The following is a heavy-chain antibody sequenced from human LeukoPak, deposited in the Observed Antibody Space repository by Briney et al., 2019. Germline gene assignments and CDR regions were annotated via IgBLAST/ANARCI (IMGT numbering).Heavy chain of an antibody. Sequence: PGGSLRLSCAASGFTFSSYWMHWVRQAPGKGLAWVSRISTDGTYTEYADSVKGRFTISRDNAKDTLYLQVNSLRAEDTAVYYCAITVDCRATTDCYSYFHHWGQGTLVTVSS. CDR3: AITVDCRATTDCYSYFHH. CDR2: ISTDGTYT. D-gene: IGHD2-21*02. J-gene: IGHJ1*01. CDR1: GFTFSSYW. V-gene: IGHV3-74*03.